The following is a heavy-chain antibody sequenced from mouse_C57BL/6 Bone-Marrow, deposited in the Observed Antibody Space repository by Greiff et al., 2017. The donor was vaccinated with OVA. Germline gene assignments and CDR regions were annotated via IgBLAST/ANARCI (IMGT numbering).Heavy chain of an antibody. CDR1: GFNIKDDY. CDR2: IDPENGDT. J-gene: IGHJ2*01. D-gene: IGHD1-1*02. Sequence: VQLQQSGAELVRPGASVKLSCTASGFNIKDDYMHWVKQRPEQGLEWIGWIDPENGDTEYASKFQGKATITADTSSNTAYLQLSSLTSEDTAVYYCTTGTMVSYFDDWGQGTTLTVSS. CDR3: TTGTMVSYFDD. V-gene: IGHV14-4*01.